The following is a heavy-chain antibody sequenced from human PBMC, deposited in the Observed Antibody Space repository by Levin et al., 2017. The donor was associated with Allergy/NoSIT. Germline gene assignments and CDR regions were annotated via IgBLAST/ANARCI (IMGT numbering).Heavy chain of an antibody. J-gene: IGHJ4*02. D-gene: IGHD3-16*02. Sequence: GESLKISCTGSGFTFGDYAMSWVRQAPGKGLEWVGFIRNKAHGGTTEYAASVKGRLTISRDDSKSIAYLQMNSLKTEETAVYFCARGGPPNYDYNWGSYRDGYFDYWGQGTLVTVSS. V-gene: IGHV3-49*04. CDR1: GFTFGDYA. CDR3: ARGGPPNYDYNWGSYRDGYFDY. CDR2: IRNKAHGGTT.